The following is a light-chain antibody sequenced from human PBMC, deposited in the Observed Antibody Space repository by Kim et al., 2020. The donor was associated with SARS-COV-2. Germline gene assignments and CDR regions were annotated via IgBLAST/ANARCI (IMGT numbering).Light chain of an antibody. CDR1: SSNIGANSE. CDR3: QSYDSSLSGYV. J-gene: IGLJ1*01. V-gene: IGLV1-40*01. CDR2: GNP. Sequence: RVPISCTGSSSNIGANSEVHRYQHLPGTAPKRLIHGNPTRPSGVPDRFSGSKSGTSDSLAITGLQAEDEADYYCQSYDSSLSGYVFGTGTKVTVL.